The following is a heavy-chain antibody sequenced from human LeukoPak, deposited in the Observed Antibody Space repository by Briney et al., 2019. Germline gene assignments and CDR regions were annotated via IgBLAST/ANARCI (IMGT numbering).Heavy chain of an antibody. D-gene: IGHD3-10*01. Sequence: SQTLSLTCTVSGGSISSGDHYWSWLRQPPGTGLEWIGYIYYSGTTYYNPSLKSRVTISVDTSKNQFSLKLSSVTAADTAVYYCARAPFVDTYYYDSGSYFLNWFDPWGQGTLVTVSS. CDR2: IYYSGTT. CDR1: GGSISSGDHY. J-gene: IGHJ5*02. V-gene: IGHV4-30-4*01. CDR3: ARAPFVDTYYYDSGSYFLNWFDP.